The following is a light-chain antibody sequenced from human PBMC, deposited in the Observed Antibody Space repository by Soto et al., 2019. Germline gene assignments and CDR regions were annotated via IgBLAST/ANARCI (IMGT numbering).Light chain of an antibody. Sequence: EIVLTQSPGTMSLSPGERATLSCRASQYMTRTYIAWYQQKPGQAPRLLIYAASNRATGIPDKFSGSGSGTDYSLTITRLEPEDSAVYYCHQYDQAPQTFGQGTKVEIK. CDR2: AAS. V-gene: IGKV3-20*01. CDR3: HQYDQAPQT. CDR1: QYMTRTY. J-gene: IGKJ2*01.